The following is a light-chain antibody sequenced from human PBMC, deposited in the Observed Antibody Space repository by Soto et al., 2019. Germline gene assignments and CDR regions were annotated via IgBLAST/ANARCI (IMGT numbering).Light chain of an antibody. CDR1: QSIVRSY. V-gene: IGKV3-20*01. J-gene: IGKJ5*01. CDR2: GAS. Sequence: EIVLTQSPGTLSLSPGERATLSCRASQSIVRSYLAWYQQKPGQAPRLLIYGASSRATGIPDRFSGSGSGTDFTFTISRLEPEDFAVYYCQQYGSSPYTFGQGTRLEIK. CDR3: QQYGSSPYT.